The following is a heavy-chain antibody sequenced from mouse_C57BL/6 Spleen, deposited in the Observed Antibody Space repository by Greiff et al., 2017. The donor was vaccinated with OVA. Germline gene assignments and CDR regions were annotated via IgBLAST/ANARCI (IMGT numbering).Heavy chain of an antibody. V-gene: IGHV5-17*01. Sequence: EVQVVGSGGGLVKPGGSLKLSCAASGFTFGAYGMTWVGQAPEKGLEWVAYISSGSSPIYYADTVKGRFTISRDNAKNTLFLQMTSLRSEDTAMYYCARKGYYGSNYYAMDYWGQGTSVTVSS. CDR2: ISSGSSPI. CDR1: GFTFGAYG. CDR3: ARKGYYGSNYYAMDY. J-gene: IGHJ4*01. D-gene: IGHD1-1*01.